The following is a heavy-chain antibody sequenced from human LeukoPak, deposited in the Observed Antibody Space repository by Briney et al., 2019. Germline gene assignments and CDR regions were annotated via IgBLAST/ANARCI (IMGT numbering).Heavy chain of an antibody. D-gene: IGHD3-16*02. Sequence: ASVKVSCEASGYTFTGYYIHWVRQAPGQGLEWMGWINPISGGTNYAQKFQGRVTMTRDTSISTAYMELSRLGSGDTAVYYCARDQASYVWGSYRRPNAFDIWGQGTMVTVSS. V-gene: IGHV1-2*02. CDR1: GYTFTGYY. CDR3: ARDQASYVWGSYRRPNAFDI. CDR2: INPISGGT. J-gene: IGHJ3*02.